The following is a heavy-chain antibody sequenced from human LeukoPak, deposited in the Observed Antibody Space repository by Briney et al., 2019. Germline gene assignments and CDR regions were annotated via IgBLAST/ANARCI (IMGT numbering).Heavy chain of an antibody. CDR2: MNPNSGNT. CDR3: ARGPIVVDHFDY. J-gene: IGHJ4*02. V-gene: IGHV1-8*01. D-gene: IGHD3-22*01. Sequence: ASVKVSCTASGYTFTSYDINWVRQATGQGLEWMGWMNPNSGNTGYAQKFQGRVTMTRNTSISTAYMELSSLRSEDTAVYYCARGPIVVDHFDYWGQGTLVTVSS. CDR1: GYTFTSYD.